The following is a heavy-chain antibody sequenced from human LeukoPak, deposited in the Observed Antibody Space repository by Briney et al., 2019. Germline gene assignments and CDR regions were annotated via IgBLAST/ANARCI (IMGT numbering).Heavy chain of an antibody. CDR1: GGSISSSSYY. J-gene: IGHJ4*02. CDR3: ARHEYSGYDYPYYFDY. V-gene: IGHV4-39*01. CDR2: IYYSGST. D-gene: IGHD5-12*01. Sequence: PSETLSLTCTVPGGSISSSSYYWGWIRQPPGKGLEWIGSIYYSGSTYYNPSLKSRVTISVDTSKNQFSLKLSSVTAADTAVYYCARHEYSGYDYPYYFDYWGQGTLVTVSS.